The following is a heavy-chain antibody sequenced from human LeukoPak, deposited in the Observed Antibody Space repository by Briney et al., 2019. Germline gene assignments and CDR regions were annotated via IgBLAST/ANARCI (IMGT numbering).Heavy chain of an antibody. J-gene: IGHJ1*01. V-gene: IGHV1-2*02. Sequence: ASVKVSCKASGYSFNDYYIHWARQAPGQGLEWMGWINPNSGGTNYAQKFQGRVTMTRDTSISTAYMELSRLRSDDTAVYYCARDRSTGYCSGGSCYSRHFQHWGQGTLVTVSS. D-gene: IGHD2-15*01. CDR2: INPNSGGT. CDR3: ARDRSTGYCSGGSCYSRHFQH. CDR1: GYSFNDYY.